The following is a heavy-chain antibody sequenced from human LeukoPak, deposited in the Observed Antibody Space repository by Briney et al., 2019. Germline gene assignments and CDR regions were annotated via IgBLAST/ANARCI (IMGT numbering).Heavy chain of an antibody. Sequence: ASVKVSCKASGYTFTSYDINWVRQATGQGLEWMGWMNPNSGNTGYAQKFQGRVTMTRNTSISTAYMELSSLRSEDTAVHYCARPYSSSWYGYYYYGMDVWGQGTTVTVSS. J-gene: IGHJ6*02. D-gene: IGHD6-13*01. V-gene: IGHV1-8*01. CDR1: GYTFTSYD. CDR3: ARPYSSSWYGYYYYGMDV. CDR2: MNPNSGNT.